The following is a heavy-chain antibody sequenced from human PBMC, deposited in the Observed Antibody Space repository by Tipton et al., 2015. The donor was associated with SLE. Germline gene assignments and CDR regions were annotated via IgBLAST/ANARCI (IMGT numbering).Heavy chain of an antibody. CDR3: ARMGLCTTTTCIEGTLDV. J-gene: IGHJ3*01. CDR1: GGSISSSTYY. V-gene: IGHV4-39*07. D-gene: IGHD2-2*01. Sequence: TLSLTCTVSGGSISSSTYYWGWIRQPPGKGLEWIGSIYYSGSTYYNPSLKSRVTISVDTSKNQFSLKLSFVSAADTAIYYCARMGLCTTTTCIEGTLDVGGQGSRFTVSS. CDR2: IYYSGST.